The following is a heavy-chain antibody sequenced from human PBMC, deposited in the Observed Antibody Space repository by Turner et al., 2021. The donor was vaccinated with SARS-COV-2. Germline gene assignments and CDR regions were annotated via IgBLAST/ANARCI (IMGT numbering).Heavy chain of an antibody. D-gene: IGHD3-3*01. CDR2: VHSYGTT. V-gene: IGHV4-34*01. Sequence: QVQLQQWCAGPLKPSETLSLICAVNGGSLSGYYWTWIRQPPGKGLEWIGEVHSYGTTYYNPSLKSRVSMSVDTSKNQFSLKLNSVTAADTAFYYCARGDDPRKSGVVWGQGTLVTVSS. CDR1: GGSLSGYY. J-gene: IGHJ4*02. CDR3: ARGDDPRKSGVV.